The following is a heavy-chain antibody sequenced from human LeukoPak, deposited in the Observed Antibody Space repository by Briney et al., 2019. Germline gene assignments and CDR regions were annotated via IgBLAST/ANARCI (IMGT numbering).Heavy chain of an antibody. CDR1: GGSISGGDYY. Sequence: KPSETLSLNCTVSGGSISGGDYYWRWIRQPPGKGLEWIGYIYYSGSTYYNPSLKSRVTISVHTSKNQFSLKLSSVTAADTAVYYCARESRIVGATVNWFDPWGQRTLVTVSS. V-gene: IGHV4-30-4*08. J-gene: IGHJ5*02. CDR2: IYYSGST. D-gene: IGHD1-26*01. CDR3: ARESRIVGATVNWFDP.